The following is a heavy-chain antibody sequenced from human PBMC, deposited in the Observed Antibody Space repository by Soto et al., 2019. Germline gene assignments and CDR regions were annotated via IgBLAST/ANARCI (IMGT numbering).Heavy chain of an antibody. CDR2: ISGYNGNT. D-gene: IGHD3-9*01. CDR1: GYTFTTYG. V-gene: IGHV1-18*04. CDR3: ARDWGRGQFLTNKDY. J-gene: IGHJ4*02. Sequence: GASVKVSCKASGYTFTTYGISWVRQAPGQGLQWMGWISGYNGNTNCAQKFQGRVTMTTDTSTSTAYMELRSLRSDDTAVYYCARDWGRGQFLTNKDYWGQGTLVTVSS.